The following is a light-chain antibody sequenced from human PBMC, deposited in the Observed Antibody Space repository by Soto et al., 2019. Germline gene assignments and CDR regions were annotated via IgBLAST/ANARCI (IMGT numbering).Light chain of an antibody. Sequence: EIVLTQSPGTLSLSPGERATLSCRASQSVSGNCLAWYQHKPGQAPRLLIYSASNRATDIPDRFRGSGSATDFTLAISSLEPEDFAVYYCRQYCTSPQTFGPGTKVDI. CDR3: RQYCTSPQT. J-gene: IGKJ3*01. V-gene: IGKV3-20*01. CDR1: QSVSGNC. CDR2: SAS.